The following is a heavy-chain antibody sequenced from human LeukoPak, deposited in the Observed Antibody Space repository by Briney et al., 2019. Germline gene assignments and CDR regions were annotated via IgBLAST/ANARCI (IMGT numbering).Heavy chain of an antibody. V-gene: IGHV3-23*01. CDR3: AKAQALNWGDFDY. Sequence: QSGGSLRLSCAASGFTLSSYAMSWVRQAPGKGLERVSAISGSGGSTYYADSVKGRFTISRDNSKNTLYLQMNSLRAEDTAVYYCAKAQALNWGDFDYWGQGTLVTVSS. D-gene: IGHD7-27*01. J-gene: IGHJ4*02. CDR1: GFTLSSYA. CDR2: ISGSGGST.